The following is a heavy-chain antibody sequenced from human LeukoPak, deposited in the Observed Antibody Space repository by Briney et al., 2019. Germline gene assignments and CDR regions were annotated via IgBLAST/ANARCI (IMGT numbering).Heavy chain of an antibody. CDR1: GGSISTYY. D-gene: IGHD2-2*01. V-gene: IGHV4-4*07. J-gene: IGHJ3*02. CDR3: ARGRYCTSTSCSGVDAFDI. CDR2: IYPSGSS. Sequence: SETLSLTCTVSGGSISTYYWSWIRQPAGKGLEWIGRIYPSGSSNYNPSLKSRVTMSVDTSKNQFSLKLNSVTAADTAVYFCARGRYCTSTSCSGVDAFDIWGQGTMVTVSS.